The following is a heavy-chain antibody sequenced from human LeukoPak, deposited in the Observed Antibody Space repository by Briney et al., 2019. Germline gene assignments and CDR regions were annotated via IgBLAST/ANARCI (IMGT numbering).Heavy chain of an antibody. J-gene: IGHJ6*02. CDR2: INHSGST. CDR3: ARVGFGELYMDV. D-gene: IGHD3-10*01. Sequence: PSETLSLTCAVYGGSFSGYYWSWIRQPPGKGLEWIGEINHSGSTNYNPSLKSRVTISVDTSKNQFSLKLSSVTAADTAVYYCARVGFGELYMDVWGQGTTVTVSS. CDR1: GGSFSGYY. V-gene: IGHV4-34*01.